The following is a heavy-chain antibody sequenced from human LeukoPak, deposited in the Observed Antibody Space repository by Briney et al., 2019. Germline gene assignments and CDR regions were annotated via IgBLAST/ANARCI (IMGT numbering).Heavy chain of an antibody. CDR3: ARGFRMTESNFLVY. D-gene: IGHD3-3*01. V-gene: IGHV1-8*01. CDR1: GYTFTSYD. J-gene: IGHJ4*02. CDR2: MNPNSGNT. Sequence: ASVKVSCKASGYTFTSYDINWVRQATGQGLEWMGWMNPNSGNTGYAQKFQGRVTMTRNTSISTAYMELSSLRSEDTAVYYCARGFRMTESNFLVYGGQGPLVTVSS.